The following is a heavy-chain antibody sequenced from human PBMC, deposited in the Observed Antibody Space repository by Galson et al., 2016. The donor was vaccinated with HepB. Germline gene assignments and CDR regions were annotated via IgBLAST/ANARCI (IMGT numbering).Heavy chain of an antibody. D-gene: IGHD1-26*01. CDR2: VSGSGDKT. CDR3: AKDLYSGSYGYFDY. J-gene: IGHJ4*02. V-gene: IGHV3-23*01. CDR1: RFTFSSYD. Sequence: SLRLSCAASRFTFSSYDMSWVRQAPGKGLEWVSVVSGSGDKTYYADSVKGRYTISRDNSKNTLYLQMNSLRAEDTAVYYCAKDLYSGSYGYFDYWGQGTMVTVSS.